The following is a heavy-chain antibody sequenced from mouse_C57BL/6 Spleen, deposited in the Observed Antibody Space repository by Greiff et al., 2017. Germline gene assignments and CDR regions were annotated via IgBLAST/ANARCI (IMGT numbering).Heavy chain of an antibody. V-gene: IGHV1-42*01. J-gene: IGHJ1*03. D-gene: IGHD4-1*01. CDR1: GYSFTGYY. CDR3: ARWDASYWYFDV. CDR2: INPSTGGT. Sequence: EVKLMESGPELVKPGASVKISCKASGYSFTGYYMNWVKQSPEKSLEWIGEINPSTGGTTYNQKFKAKATLTVDKSSSTAYMQLKSLTSEDSAVYYCARWDASYWYFDVWGTGTTVTVSS.